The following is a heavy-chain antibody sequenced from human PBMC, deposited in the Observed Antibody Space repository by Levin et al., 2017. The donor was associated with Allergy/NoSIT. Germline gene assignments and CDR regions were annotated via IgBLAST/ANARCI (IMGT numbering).Heavy chain of an antibody. V-gene: IGHV4-34*01. Sequence: SETLSLTCAVYGGSFSGYYWSWIRQPPGKGLEWIGEINHSGSTNYNPSLKSRVTISVDTSKNQFSLKLSSVTAADTAVYYCARGGYGRPSEMATITSFDYWGQGTLVTVSS. CDR1: GGSFSGYY. CDR3: ARGGYGRPSEMATITSFDY. J-gene: IGHJ4*02. D-gene: IGHD5-24*01. CDR2: INHSGST.